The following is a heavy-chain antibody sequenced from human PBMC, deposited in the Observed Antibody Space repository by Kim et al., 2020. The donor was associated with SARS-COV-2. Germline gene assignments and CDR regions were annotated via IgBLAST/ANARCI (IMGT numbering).Heavy chain of an antibody. CDR2: IYHSGST. Sequence: SETLSLTCAVSGGSISSSNWWSWVRQPPGKGLEWIGEIYHSGSTNYNPSLKSRVTISVDKSKNQFSLKLSSVTAADTAVYYCARLFSRGPPGGDERWFRIAAAVIDYWGQGTLVTVSS. CDR1: GGSISSSNW. V-gene: IGHV4-4*02. CDR3: ARLFSRGPPGGDERWFRIAAAVIDY. D-gene: IGHD6-13*01. J-gene: IGHJ4*02.